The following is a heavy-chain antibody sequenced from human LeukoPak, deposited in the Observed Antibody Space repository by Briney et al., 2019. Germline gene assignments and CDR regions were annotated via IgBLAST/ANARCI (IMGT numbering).Heavy chain of an antibody. CDR3: ARGITMVRGVRALGY. Sequence: ASVKVSCKASGYTFTSYDINWERQATGQGLEWMGWMNPNSGNTGYAQKFQGRVTMTRNTSISTAYMELSSLRSEDTAVYYCARGITMVRGVRALGYWGQGTLVTVSS. D-gene: IGHD3-10*01. CDR2: MNPNSGNT. J-gene: IGHJ4*02. V-gene: IGHV1-8*01. CDR1: GYTFTSYD.